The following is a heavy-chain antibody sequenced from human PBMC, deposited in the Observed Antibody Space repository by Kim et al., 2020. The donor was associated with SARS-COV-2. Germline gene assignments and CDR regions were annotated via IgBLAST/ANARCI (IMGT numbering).Heavy chain of an antibody. J-gene: IGHJ4*02. Sequence: AQKFQGRVTITADESTSTAYMELSSLRSEDTAVYYCASGRRYFDWLLFDYWGQGTLVTVSS. V-gene: IGHV1-69*01. D-gene: IGHD3-9*01. CDR3: ASGRRYFDWLLFDY.